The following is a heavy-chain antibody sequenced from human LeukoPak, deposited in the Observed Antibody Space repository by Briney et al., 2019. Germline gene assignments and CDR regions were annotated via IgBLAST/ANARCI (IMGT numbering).Heavy chain of an antibody. CDR1: GGSISNYY. D-gene: IGHD3-22*01. Sequence: SETLSLTCTVAGGSISNYYWSWIRQPPGKVLEWIGYIYYSGSTNYNPSLKSRVTISVDTSKNHFSLKLTSVTAADTAVYYCARGGRAYYDSSGLDYWSQGTLVTVSS. V-gene: IGHV4-59*01. J-gene: IGHJ4*02. CDR3: ARGGRAYYDSSGLDY. CDR2: IYYSGST.